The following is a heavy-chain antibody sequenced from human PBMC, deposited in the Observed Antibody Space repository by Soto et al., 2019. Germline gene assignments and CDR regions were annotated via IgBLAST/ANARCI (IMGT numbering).Heavy chain of an antibody. V-gene: IGHV3-21*01. D-gene: IGHD2-15*01. J-gene: IGHJ6*02. Sequence: GSLRLSCAASGFNFNSYTINWVRQAPGKRLEWLSSISSSGYIFSTDSVRGRFTISRDNAKNSVYLQINSLRAEDTAVYFCARDCGGGSCYPGMDVWGQGTTVTVSS. CDR3: ARDCGGGSCYPGMDV. CDR1: GFNFNSYT. CDR2: ISSSGYI.